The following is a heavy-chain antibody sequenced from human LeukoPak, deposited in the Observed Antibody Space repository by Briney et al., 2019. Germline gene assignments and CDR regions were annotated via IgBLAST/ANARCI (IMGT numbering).Heavy chain of an antibody. D-gene: IGHD6-13*01. CDR1: GGSISSYF. CDR3: ARDMTRAVPIPGTYYYAYAMDV. J-gene: IGHJ6*02. Sequence: PSETLSLTCTVSGGSISSYFWNWLRQSPGKGLEWVGYVYYRGSTNYNPSLKSRVTTSVETSKTQFSLELSSVTAADTAVYYCARDMTRAVPIPGTYYYAYAMDVWGQGTTVTVSS. CDR2: VYYRGST. V-gene: IGHV4-59*01.